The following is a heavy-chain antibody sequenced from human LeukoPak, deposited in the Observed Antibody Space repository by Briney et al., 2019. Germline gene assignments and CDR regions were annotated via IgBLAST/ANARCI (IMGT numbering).Heavy chain of an antibody. D-gene: IGHD3-22*01. V-gene: IGHV3-23*01. CDR1: GFTFSSYA. Sequence: GGSLRLSCAASGFTFSSYAMSWVRQAPGKGLEWVSAISGSGGSTYYADSVKGRFTISRDNSKNTLYLQMNSLRAEDTAVYYCAKDLSPYYYDSTGYWGQGTLVTVSA. CDR3: AKDLSPYYYDSTGY. J-gene: IGHJ4*02. CDR2: ISGSGGST.